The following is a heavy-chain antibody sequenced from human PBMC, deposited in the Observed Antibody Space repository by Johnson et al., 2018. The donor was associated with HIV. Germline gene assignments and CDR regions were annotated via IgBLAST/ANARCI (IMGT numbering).Heavy chain of an antibody. D-gene: IGHD3-22*01. Sequence: QVQLVESGGGVVQPGRSLRLSCAASGFTFSSYAMHWVRQAPGKGLEWVAVISYDGSNKYYADSVKGRFTISRDNSKNTLYLKMNSLRVEDTAVYYCARDRDYYDTSGYHVWGGGFGIWGLGTMVTVSS. CDR3: ARDRDYYDTSGYHVWGGGFGI. CDR2: ISYDGSNK. V-gene: IGHV3-30*04. J-gene: IGHJ3*02. CDR1: GFTFSSYA.